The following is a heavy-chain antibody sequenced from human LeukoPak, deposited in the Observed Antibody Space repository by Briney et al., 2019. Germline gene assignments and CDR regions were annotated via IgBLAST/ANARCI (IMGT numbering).Heavy chain of an antibody. Sequence: PGGSLRLSCVASGFTSSSYAMSWVRQAPGKGLEWVSAISGSGGSTYYADSVKGRFTISRENSKNTLFLQMNSLRAEDTAVYYCAKDPYAILTGYRYYFDYWGQGTLVTVSS. J-gene: IGHJ4*02. D-gene: IGHD3-9*01. CDR2: ISGSGGST. V-gene: IGHV3-23*01. CDR1: GFTSSSYA. CDR3: AKDPYAILTGYRYYFDY.